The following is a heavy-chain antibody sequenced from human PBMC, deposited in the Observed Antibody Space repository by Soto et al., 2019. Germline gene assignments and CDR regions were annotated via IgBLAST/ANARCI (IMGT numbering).Heavy chain of an antibody. Sequence: PGGSLRLSCASSGFTFSSYSMNWVRQAPGKGLEWVSSISSSSSYIYYADSVKGRFTISRDNAKNSLYLQMNSLRAEDTAVYYCARVNWGVITNTFYYFEYWGQGMLVSVSS. D-gene: IGHD7-27*01. V-gene: IGHV3-21*01. J-gene: IGHJ4*02. CDR1: GFTFSSYS. CDR2: ISSSSSYI. CDR3: ARVNWGVITNTFYYFEY.